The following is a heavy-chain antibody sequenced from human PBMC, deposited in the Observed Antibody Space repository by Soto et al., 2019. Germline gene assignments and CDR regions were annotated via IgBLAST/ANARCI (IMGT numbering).Heavy chain of an antibody. CDR1: GFTFDNYA. CDR3: ARGVSTSWIRASFDI. Sequence: EAQLVEFGGGLVQPGRSLRLSCAASGFTFDNYAMHWVRQVQGKGLEWVSGISSNSGSVGYADSVKGRFTISRDNGKTSVYLEMSSLRAVDTALYYCARGVSTSWIRASFDIWGQGTMVTASS. CDR2: ISSNSGSV. D-gene: IGHD2-2*01. V-gene: IGHV3-9*01. J-gene: IGHJ3*02.